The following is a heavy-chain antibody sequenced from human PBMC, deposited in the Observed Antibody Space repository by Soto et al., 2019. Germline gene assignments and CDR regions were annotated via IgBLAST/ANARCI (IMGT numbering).Heavy chain of an antibody. V-gene: IGHV3-48*02. CDR1: GFTFSSYS. CDR2: TSSGSATI. J-gene: IGHJ2*01. CDR3: TRDSASYSSSSGSYWYFDL. Sequence: GGSLRLSCAASGFTFSSYSMNWVRQAPGKGLEWLSYTSSGSATIFYADSVKGRFTISRDNAKNSLFLQMNSLRDEDTAVYYCTRDSASYSSSSGSYWYFDLWGRGTLVTVSS. D-gene: IGHD6-6*01.